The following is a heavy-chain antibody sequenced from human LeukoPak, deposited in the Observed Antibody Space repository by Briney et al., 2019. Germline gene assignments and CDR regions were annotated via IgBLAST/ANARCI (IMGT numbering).Heavy chain of an antibody. CDR1: GVSISSYY. V-gene: IGHV4-4*07. CDR2: FSTSGST. CDR3: AGTYCGGDCYYSWFDP. D-gene: IGHD2-21*02. J-gene: IGHJ5*02. Sequence: SETLSLTCTVSGVSISSYYWSWIRQPAGKGRECIGRFSTSGSTNYNPSLKSRVTMSVDTSKNQFSLRLSSVTAADTPVYYCAGTYCGGDCYYSWFDPWGQGTLVTASS.